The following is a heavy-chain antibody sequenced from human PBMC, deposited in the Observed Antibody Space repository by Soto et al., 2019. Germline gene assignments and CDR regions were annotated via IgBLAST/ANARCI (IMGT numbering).Heavy chain of an antibody. CDR3: ARGGTTVTTPDAFDI. CDR1: GGSISSSNW. CDR2: IYHSGST. J-gene: IGHJ3*02. V-gene: IGHV4-4*02. D-gene: IGHD4-17*01. Sequence: SSETLSLTCAVSGGSISSSNWWSWVRQPPGKGLEWIGEIYHSGSTNYNPSLKSRVTISVDKSKNQFSLQLSSVTAADTAVYYCARGGTTVTTPDAFDIWGQGTMVTVSS.